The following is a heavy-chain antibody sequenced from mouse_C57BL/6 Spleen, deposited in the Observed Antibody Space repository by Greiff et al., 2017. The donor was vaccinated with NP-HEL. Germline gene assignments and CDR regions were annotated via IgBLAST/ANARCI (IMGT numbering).Heavy chain of an antibody. CDR1: GYTFTEYP. J-gene: IGHJ4*01. V-gene: IGHV1-62-2*01. D-gene: IGHD2-3*01. CDR3: ARHEEGGFYDGYLYAMDY. CDR2: FYPGSGSI. Sequence: VQLQQSGAELVKPGASVKLSCKASGYTFTEYPIHWVKQRSGQGLEWIGWFYPGSGSIKYNEKFKDKATLTADKSSSTVYMELSRLTSEDSAVYVCARHEEGGFYDGYLYAMDYWGQGTSVTVSS.